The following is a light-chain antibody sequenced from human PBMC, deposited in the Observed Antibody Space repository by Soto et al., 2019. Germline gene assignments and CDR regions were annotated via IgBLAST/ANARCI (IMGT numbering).Light chain of an antibody. J-gene: IGLJ2*01. CDR3: QTWGTGIQV. V-gene: IGLV4-69*01. CDR1: SGHSNYA. CDR2: LNSDGSH. Sequence: QLVLTQSPSASASLGASVKLTCTLSSGHSNYAIAWHQQQPEKGPRYLMKLNSDGSHNKGDGIPDRFSGSSSGAERYLTISSLQSEYEADYYCQTWGTGIQVFGGGTKLTVL.